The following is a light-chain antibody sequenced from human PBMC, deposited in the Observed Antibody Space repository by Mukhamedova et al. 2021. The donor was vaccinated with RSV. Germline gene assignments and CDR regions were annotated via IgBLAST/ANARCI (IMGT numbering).Light chain of an antibody. CDR3: QVVHSISTFVF. V-gene: IGLV3-25*03. CDR2: KDS. J-gene: IGLJ2*01. Sequence: YQQRPGQAPVLFIYKDSERPSGIPERFSGSTSGTTATLTISGVQAEDEADYFCQVVHSISTFVFFGGGTKLTVL.